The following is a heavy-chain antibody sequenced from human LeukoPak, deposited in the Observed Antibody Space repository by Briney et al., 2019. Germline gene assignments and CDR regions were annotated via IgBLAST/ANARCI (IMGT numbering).Heavy chain of an antibody. CDR3: AKTKQLYFGMDV. CDR1: GFTFDDFS. CDR2: ITWDGATT. Sequence: GGSLRLSCAASGFTFDDFSMHWVRQRPGKGLEWVSLITWDGATTYYADSVKGRFSVSRDNTKNSLYLQMYSLTVEDSALYFCAKTKQLYFGMDVWGQGTTVTVSS. D-gene: IGHD2-2*01. J-gene: IGHJ6*02. V-gene: IGHV3-43*01.